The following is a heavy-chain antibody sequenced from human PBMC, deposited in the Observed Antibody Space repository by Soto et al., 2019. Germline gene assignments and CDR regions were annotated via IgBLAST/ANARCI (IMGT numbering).Heavy chain of an antibody. CDR3: ARDILSVGPGAYEAFDV. Sequence: QVQLVQSGAEVRSPGAPVKISCWSPGFTFGANLINWFGQAPGQGLEWMGWITPDSVNTKYSQPFQPRVTISRHSSASIAYVEVTDLTAYGTAVYYCARDILSVGPGAYEAFDVWGQGTMVTVSS. D-gene: IGHD2-8*02. V-gene: IGHV1-3*01. J-gene: IGHJ3*01. CDR2: ITPDSVNT. CDR1: GFTFGANL.